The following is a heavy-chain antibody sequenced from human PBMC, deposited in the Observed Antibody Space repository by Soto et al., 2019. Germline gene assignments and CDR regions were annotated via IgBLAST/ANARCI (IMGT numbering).Heavy chain of an antibody. CDR1: GGSVSSGSHY. CDR3: ARDPYSGTDY. Sequence: QVQLQESGPGLVKPSETLSLTCTVSGGSVSSGSHYWSLIRQPPGKGLEWIGYIYYSGSTNYNPSLKSRVTISVDTSKNQFSLKLSSVTAADTAVYYCARDPYSGTDYWGQGTLVTVSS. D-gene: IGHD1-26*01. CDR2: IYYSGST. J-gene: IGHJ4*02. V-gene: IGHV4-61*01.